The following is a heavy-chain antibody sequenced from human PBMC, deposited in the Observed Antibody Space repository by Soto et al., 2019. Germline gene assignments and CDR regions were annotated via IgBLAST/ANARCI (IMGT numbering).Heavy chain of an antibody. D-gene: IGHD2-8*02. CDR3: ARSRATGASDAFDI. V-gene: IGHV1-46*01. Sequence: ASVKVSCKASGYTFTRHYIYWVRQAPGEGLQWMGFINPSGGSPVYPQKFQGTVTMTSDTSTTTVYMELSSLRSEDTGVYYCARSRATGASDAFDIWGQGTMVTVSS. J-gene: IGHJ3*02. CDR1: GYTFTRHY. CDR2: INPSGGSP.